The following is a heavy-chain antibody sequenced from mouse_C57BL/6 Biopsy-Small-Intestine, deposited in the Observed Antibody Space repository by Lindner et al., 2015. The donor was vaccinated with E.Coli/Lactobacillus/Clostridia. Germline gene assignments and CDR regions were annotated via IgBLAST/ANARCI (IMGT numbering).Heavy chain of an antibody. CDR1: GFTFSSYA. V-gene: IGHV5-4*01. J-gene: IGHJ3*01. Sequence: VQLQESGGGLVKPGGSLKLSCAASGFTFSSYAMSWVRQTPEKRLEWVATISDGGSYTYYPDNVKGRFTISRDNAKNNLYLQMSHLKSEDTAMYYCNYGNSWFAYWGQGTLVTVSA. CDR3: NYGNSWFAY. CDR2: ISDGGSYT. D-gene: IGHD2-1*01.